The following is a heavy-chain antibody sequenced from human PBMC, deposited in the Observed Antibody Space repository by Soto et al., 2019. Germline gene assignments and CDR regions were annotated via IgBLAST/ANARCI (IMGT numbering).Heavy chain of an antibody. CDR3: ARSLRRGPPHAY. Sequence: KPSETLSLTCAVYGGSFSGYYWTWIRQPPGKGLESIGYIYYSGSTYYNPSLKSRVTISVDTSKNQFSLKLSSVTAADTAVYYCARSLRRGPPHAYWGQRTLVTVSS. CDR2: IYYSGST. J-gene: IGHJ4*02. CDR1: GGSFSGYY. D-gene: IGHD3-10*01. V-gene: IGHV4-34*01.